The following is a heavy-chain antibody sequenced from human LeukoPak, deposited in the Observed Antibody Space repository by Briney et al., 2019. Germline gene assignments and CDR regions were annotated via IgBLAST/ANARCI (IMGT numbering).Heavy chain of an antibody. CDR3: ARGGVVVITGYYYMDV. J-gene: IGHJ6*03. D-gene: IGHD3-22*01. CDR1: GYTLTELS. Sequence: ASVKVSCKVSGYTLTELSMHWVRQAPGKGLEWMGGFDPEDGETIYAQKFQGRVAITTDESTSTAYMELSSLRSEGTAVYYCARGGVVVITGYYYMDVWGKGTTVTVSS. CDR2: FDPEDGET. V-gene: IGHV1-24*01.